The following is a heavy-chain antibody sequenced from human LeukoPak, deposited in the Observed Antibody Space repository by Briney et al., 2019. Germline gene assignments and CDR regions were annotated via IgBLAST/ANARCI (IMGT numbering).Heavy chain of an antibody. D-gene: IGHD1-1*01. J-gene: IGHJ4*02. V-gene: IGHV4-61*01. CDR2: IYYSGSA. CDR1: GGSVSSGSYY. CDR3: AVGVGGDDWKYYFDY. Sequence: SETLSLTCTVSGGSVSSGSYYWSWIRQPPGKGLEWIAYIYYSGSANYNPSLKSRVTISVDTSKNQFSLNLSSVTDADTAVYYCAVGVGGDDWKYYFDYWGQGTLVTDSS.